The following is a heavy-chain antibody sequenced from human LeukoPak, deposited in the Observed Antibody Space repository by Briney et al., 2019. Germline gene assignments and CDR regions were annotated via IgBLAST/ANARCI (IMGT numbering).Heavy chain of an antibody. CDR2: ISSSSSYI. J-gene: IGHJ4*02. D-gene: IGHD4-17*01. Sequence: PGGSLRLSCAASGFTFSSYSMNWVRQAPGKGLEWVSSISSSSSYIYYADSVKGRFTISRDNAKNSLYLQMNSLRAEDTAVYYCARAEDYGDYVAQPANFDYWGQGTLVTVSS. CDR1: GFTFSSYS. V-gene: IGHV3-21*01. CDR3: ARAEDYGDYVAQPANFDY.